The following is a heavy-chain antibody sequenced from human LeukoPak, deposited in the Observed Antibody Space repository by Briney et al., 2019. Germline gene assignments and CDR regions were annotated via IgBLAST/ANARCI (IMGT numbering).Heavy chain of an antibody. V-gene: IGHV3-11*01. Sequence: GGSLRLSCAASGLTFSDYYMSWIRQAPGKGLEWVSYISSSGSTIYYADSVKGRYTISRDNAKNSLYLQMNSLRAEDTAVYYCARGETGGRGYSYGSGYWGQGTLVTVSS. D-gene: IGHD5-18*01. CDR2: ISSSGSTI. CDR1: GLTFSDYY. J-gene: IGHJ4*02. CDR3: ARGETGGRGYSYGSGY.